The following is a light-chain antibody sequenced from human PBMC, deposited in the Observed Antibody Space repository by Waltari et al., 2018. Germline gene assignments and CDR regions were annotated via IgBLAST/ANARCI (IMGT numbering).Light chain of an antibody. J-gene: IGKJ3*01. CDR2: GAS. V-gene: IGKV3D-20*02. CDR3: QERSDWRGLT. CDR1: QSVSSKY. Sequence: EIVLTQSPGTLSLSPGERATLSCRASQSVSSKYLVWYQQKPGQAPRLLIYGASSRATGIPDRFSGSGSGTDFTLTISRLEPEDFAVYYCQERSDWRGLTFGPGTKVDIK.